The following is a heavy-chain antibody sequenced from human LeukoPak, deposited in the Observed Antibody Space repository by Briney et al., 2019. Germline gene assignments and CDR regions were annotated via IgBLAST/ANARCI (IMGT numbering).Heavy chain of an antibody. CDR3: ATGGRSGVAFES. CDR2: IWYDGSDK. V-gene: IGHV3-33*01. CDR1: GFTFSSYG. J-gene: IGHJ4*02. Sequence: HPGRSLRLSCAASGFTFSSYGMHWVRQAPGKGLEWVAVIWYDGSDKYYADSVMGRSTISRDKSNNTLYLQMNSLRAEDTAVYYCATGGRSGVAFESWGQGTLVTVSS. D-gene: IGHD2-15*01.